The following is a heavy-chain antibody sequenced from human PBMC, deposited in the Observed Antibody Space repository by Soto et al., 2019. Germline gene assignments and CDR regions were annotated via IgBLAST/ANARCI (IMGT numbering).Heavy chain of an antibody. CDR1: GFTFSSCS. J-gene: IGHJ4*02. D-gene: IGHD1-1*01. CDR3: ATIGGTTRWDDY. V-gene: IGHV3-21*01. CDR2: IDSSSSYI. Sequence: GGSLRLSCAASGFTFSSCSMNWVRQAPGKGLEWVSSIDSSSSYIHYADSVKGRFTISRDNAKNSLYLQMNSLRAEDTAVYYCATIGGTTRWDDYWGQGTLVTVSS.